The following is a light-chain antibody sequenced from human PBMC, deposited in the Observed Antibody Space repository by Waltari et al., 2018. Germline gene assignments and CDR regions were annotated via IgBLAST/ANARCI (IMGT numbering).Light chain of an antibody. CDR1: ENIRSGS. Sequence: EIVLTLSPGALPLSPGERVTLSCSASENIRSGSLAWYQQKPGQAPRLLIFGASSRASGVPDRFSGSGSGTGFVLTISRLDPEDCAVYYCQQYGSSPLTFGGGTKVEIK. J-gene: IGKJ4*01. CDR2: GAS. V-gene: IGKV3-20*01. CDR3: QQYGSSPLT.